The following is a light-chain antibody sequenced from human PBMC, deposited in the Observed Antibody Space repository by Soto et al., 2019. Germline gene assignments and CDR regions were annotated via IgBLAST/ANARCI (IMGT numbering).Light chain of an antibody. J-gene: IGKJ1*01. CDR3: QQYRSWPRT. CDR2: GAT. Sequence: EILLTQSPATLSVSLGETATLSCRASQNVCTYLAWYQQKPGQAPRLLVYGATTMETDAPAKFRGSGSGTDFTLTISSLQSEDSATYYCQQYRSWPRTFGQGSKVEI. CDR1: QNVCTY. V-gene: IGKV3-15*01.